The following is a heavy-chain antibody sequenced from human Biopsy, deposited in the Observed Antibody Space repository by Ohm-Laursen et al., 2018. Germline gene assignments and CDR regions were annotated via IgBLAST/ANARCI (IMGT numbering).Heavy chain of an antibody. CDR2: IYYSGST. CDR3: ARATNSTGWPYYYFCGMDV. D-gene: IGHD2/OR15-2a*01. Sequence: GTLSLTCGVSGGSISSDYWSWIRQTPGKGLEWIGYIYYSGSTNYNPSLKSRVTISVDTSKNQFSLRLNSVTAADTAVYYCARATNSTGWPYYYFCGMDVWGQGTTVTVSS. J-gene: IGHJ6*02. V-gene: IGHV4-59*01. CDR1: GGSISSDY.